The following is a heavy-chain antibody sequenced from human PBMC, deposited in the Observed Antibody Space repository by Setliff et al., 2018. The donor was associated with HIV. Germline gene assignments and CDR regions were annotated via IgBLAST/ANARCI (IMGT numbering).Heavy chain of an antibody. CDR2: ITGSGGST. V-gene: IGHV3-23*01. Sequence: GGSLRLSCVASGFTFSTYPMSWVRQAPGKGLEWVSAITGSGGSTYYTASAKGRFTISRDNSKTTVYLQMNSLRADDTAIYYCVKEVKGYFDYWGQGILVTVSS. CDR1: GFTFSTYP. CDR3: VKEVKGYFDY. J-gene: IGHJ4*02.